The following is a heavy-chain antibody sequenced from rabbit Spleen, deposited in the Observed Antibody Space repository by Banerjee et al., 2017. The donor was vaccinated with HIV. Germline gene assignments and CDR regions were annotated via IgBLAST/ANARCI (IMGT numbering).Heavy chain of an antibody. CDR1: GFTLSSYW. Sequence: EESGGDLVKPEGSLALTCTASGFTLSSYWICWVRQAPGKGLEWIACIDAGSSVNTYYASWAKGRFTISKTSSTTVTLQMTSLTAADTATYFCARGAWSTDCMNLWGQGTLVTVS. CDR2: IDAGSSVNT. J-gene: IGHJ4*01. V-gene: IGHV1S45*01. D-gene: IGHD7-1*01. CDR3: ARGAWSTDCMNL.